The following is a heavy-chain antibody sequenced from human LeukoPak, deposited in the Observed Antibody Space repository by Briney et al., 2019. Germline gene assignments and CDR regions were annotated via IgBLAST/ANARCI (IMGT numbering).Heavy chain of an antibody. J-gene: IGHJ5*02. CDR1: GGSFSTYS. CDR2: INHSGSS. D-gene: IGHD3-10*01. Sequence: SETLSLTCAVYGGSFSTYSWSWIRQPPGKGLEWIGQINHSGSSNYNPSLESRLTISRDTSKNQFSLKLSSVTAADTAVYYCARDAYYFGSGTHYNWFDPWGRGTLVTVSS. V-gene: IGHV4-34*01. CDR3: ARDAYYFGSGTHYNWFDP.